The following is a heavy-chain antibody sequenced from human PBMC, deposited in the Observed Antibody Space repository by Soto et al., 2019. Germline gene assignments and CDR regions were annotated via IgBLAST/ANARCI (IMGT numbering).Heavy chain of an antibody. CDR1: GGSISSGGYY. CDR3: AGYCGGECYNPYVAFDI. J-gene: IGHJ3*02. Sequence: SETLSLTCTVSGGSISSGGYYWSWIRQHPGKSLEWIGYIYYSGRTYYNPSLKSRVTKSVDTSKNQFSLKLSSLTAADTAVYSCAGYCGGECYNPYVAFDIWGQGTMVTVSS. V-gene: IGHV4-31*03. D-gene: IGHD2-21*01. CDR2: IYYSGRT.